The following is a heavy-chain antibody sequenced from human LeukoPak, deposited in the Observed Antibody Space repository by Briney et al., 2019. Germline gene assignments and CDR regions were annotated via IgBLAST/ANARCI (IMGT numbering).Heavy chain of an antibody. CDR3: AKGATEGYYYYYGLDV. V-gene: IGHV1-2*02. CDR1: GYTFTGYY. J-gene: IGHJ6*02. Sequence: GASAKVSCKASGYTFTGYYMHWVRQAPGQGLEWMGWINPKSGATTYAQKFQDRVTLTRDTSINTAYMDLSGLTSDDTAVFYCAKGATEGYYYYYGLDVWGQGTTVTVSS. CDR2: INPKSGAT.